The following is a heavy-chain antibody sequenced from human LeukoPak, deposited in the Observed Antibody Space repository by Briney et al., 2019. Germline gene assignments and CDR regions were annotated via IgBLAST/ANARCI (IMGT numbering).Heavy chain of an antibody. D-gene: IGHD1-26*01. CDR2: IFPSGGEI. Sequence: PGGSLRLSCAASGFTFSTFAMIWVRQPPGKGLEWVSSIFPSGGEIHYADSVKGRFTISRDNSKNTLYLQMNSLRADDTAVYYCAKTEFSETYCDYWGQGTLVTVSS. CDR1: GFTFSTFA. V-gene: IGHV3-23*01. CDR3: AKTEFSETYCDY. J-gene: IGHJ4*02.